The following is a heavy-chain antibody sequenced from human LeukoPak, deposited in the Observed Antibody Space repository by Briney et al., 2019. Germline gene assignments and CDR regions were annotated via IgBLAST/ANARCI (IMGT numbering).Heavy chain of an antibody. J-gene: IGHJ4*02. Sequence: GGSLRLSCAASGFTFSGSAMHWVRQASGKGLEWVGRIRSKANSYATAYAASVKGRFTISRDDSKNTAYLQMNSLKTEDTAVYYCTRHGEYYDILTGYYNPFDYWGQGTLVTVSS. D-gene: IGHD3-9*01. CDR2: IRSKANSYAT. V-gene: IGHV3-73*01. CDR3: TRHGEYYDILTGYYNPFDY. CDR1: GFTFSGSA.